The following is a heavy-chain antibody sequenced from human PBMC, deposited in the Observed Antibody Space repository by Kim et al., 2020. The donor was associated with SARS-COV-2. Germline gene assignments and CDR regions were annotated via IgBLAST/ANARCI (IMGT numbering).Heavy chain of an antibody. CDR2: T. CDR3: ARYLYGTGTFEY. Sequence: TGYAQKFQGRVTMTRDTAIGTAYMELSSLGSEDTSVYYCARYLYGTGTFEYWGQGTLVTVSS. V-gene: IGHV1-8*01. D-gene: IGHD3-10*01. J-gene: IGHJ4*02.